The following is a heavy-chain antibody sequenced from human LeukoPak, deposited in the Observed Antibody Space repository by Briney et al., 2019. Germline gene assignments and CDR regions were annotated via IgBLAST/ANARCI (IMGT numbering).Heavy chain of an antibody. J-gene: IGHJ4*02. V-gene: IGHV3-23*01. CDR2: ISGSGGST. CDR3: AKGLGIMITFGGVIVIPAFDY. D-gene: IGHD3-16*02. CDR1: GFTFSNYG. Sequence: GGSLRLSCAASGFTFSNYGMSWVRQAPGKGLEWVSAISGSGGSTYYADSVKGRFTISRDNSKNTLYLQMNGLRAEDTAVYYCAKGLGIMITFGGVIVIPAFDYWGQGTLVTVSS.